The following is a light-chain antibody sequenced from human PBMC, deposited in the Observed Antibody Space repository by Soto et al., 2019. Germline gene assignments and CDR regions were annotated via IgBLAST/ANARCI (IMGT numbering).Light chain of an antibody. J-gene: IGKJ4*01. CDR1: QGISSY. CDR3: QQLHTYPLT. Sequence: DIPLTQSPSFLSASVGDRVTITCRASQGISSYLVWYQQKAGKAPKVLIYAASTLRSGVPSRFSGSGSRTDFTLTISSLQPEDFATYYCQQLHTYPLTFGGGTNVEIK. V-gene: IGKV1-9*01. CDR2: AAS.